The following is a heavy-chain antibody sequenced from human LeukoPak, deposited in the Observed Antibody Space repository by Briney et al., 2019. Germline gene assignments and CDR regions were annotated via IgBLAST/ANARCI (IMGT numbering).Heavy chain of an antibody. CDR2: MNPNSGNT. D-gene: IGHD2-8*01. V-gene: IGHV1-8*03. CDR1: GYTFTIYD. Sequence: ASVKVSCKASGYTFTIYDINWGRQATGQGLEWMGWMNPNSGNTGYAQKFQGRVTITRNTSISTAYMELSSLRSEDTAVYYCARDRYCTNGVCYRGFDYWGQGTLVTVSS. J-gene: IGHJ4*02. CDR3: ARDRYCTNGVCYRGFDY.